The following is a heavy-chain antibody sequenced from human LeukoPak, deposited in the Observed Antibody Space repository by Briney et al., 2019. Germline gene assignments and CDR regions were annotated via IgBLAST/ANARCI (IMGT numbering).Heavy chain of an antibody. J-gene: IGHJ6*03. Sequence: GGSLRLSCAASGFTFSNYGMHWVRQAPGKGLEWVAFIRFDGTSKYYADSVKGRFTISRDNSKNTLYLQMNSLKGDDTAVYYCAKDSAFYYIDVWGKGTTVIISS. CDR2: IRFDGTSK. CDR1: GFTFSNYG. CDR3: AKDSAFYYIDV. V-gene: IGHV3-30*02. D-gene: IGHD3-10*01.